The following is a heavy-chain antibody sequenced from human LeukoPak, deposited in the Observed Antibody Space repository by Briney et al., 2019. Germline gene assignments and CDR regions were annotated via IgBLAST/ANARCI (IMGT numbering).Heavy chain of an antibody. J-gene: IGHJ4*02. CDR2: VHYSGST. D-gene: IGHD4-11*01. CDR3: ARHYKSTRTTVFQY. Sequence: SETLSLTCAGYGRSFSGYYWTWRRQPPGKGLEWIGYVHYSGSTKYNPSLKSRVTISLDTSKNQFSLRLSSVSAADTAVYYCARHYKSTRTTVFQYWGEGTLVTVSS. CDR1: GRSFSGYY. V-gene: IGHV4-59*08.